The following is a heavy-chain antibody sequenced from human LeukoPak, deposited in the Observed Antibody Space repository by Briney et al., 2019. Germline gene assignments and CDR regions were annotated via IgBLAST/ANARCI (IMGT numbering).Heavy chain of an antibody. Sequence: GESLKISRKGSGYSFTAYWIGWVRQMPGRGLEWMGIINPGDSDTRYSPSFQGQVTISADKSISTTYLQWSSLKASDTAMYYCARAWNFDQWGQGTLVTVSS. CDR3: ARAWNFDQ. CDR1: GYSFTAYW. CDR2: INPGDSDT. D-gene: IGHD3-3*01. J-gene: IGHJ4*02. V-gene: IGHV5-51*01.